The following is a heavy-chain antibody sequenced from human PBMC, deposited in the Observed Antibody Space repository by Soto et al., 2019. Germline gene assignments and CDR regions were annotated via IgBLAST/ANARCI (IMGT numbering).Heavy chain of an antibody. V-gene: IGHV1-46*03. D-gene: IGHD2-15*01. CDR3: ARFGCSGGSCYLFYP. CDR1: GYTFTSYY. CDR2: INPSGGST. Sequence: ASVKVSCKASGYTFTSYYMHWVRQAPGQGLEWMGIINPSGGSTSYAQKFQGRVTMTRDTSTSTVYMELSSLRSEDTAVYYCARFGCSGGSCYLFYPWGQGTLVTVSS. J-gene: IGHJ5*02.